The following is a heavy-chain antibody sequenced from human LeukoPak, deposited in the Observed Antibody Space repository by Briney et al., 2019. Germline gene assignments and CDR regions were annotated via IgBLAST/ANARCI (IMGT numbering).Heavy chain of an antibody. V-gene: IGHV4-61*05. CDR1: GCSISSKRYY. Sequence: PSETLSLTCTVSGCSISSKRYYLGLIPQPPRKGLDWIVLLYPSGSTRNNPSLKSRVTISLDKSRTQFPLKLTSMTAVDPAVYYCAGGHYPLEYWGRGTLVTVSS. CDR3: AGGHYPLEY. D-gene: IGHD4-23*01. CDR2: LYPSGST. J-gene: IGHJ4*02.